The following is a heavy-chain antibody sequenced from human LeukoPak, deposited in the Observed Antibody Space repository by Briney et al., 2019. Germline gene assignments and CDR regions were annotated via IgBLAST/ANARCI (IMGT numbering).Heavy chain of an antibody. CDR3: AKAMTGIAAAGFDY. D-gene: IGHD6-13*01. J-gene: IGHJ4*02. V-gene: IGHV3-30*18. CDR1: GFTFSSYG. Sequence: GRSLRLSCAASGFTFSSYGMHWVRQAPGKGLEWVAVISYDGSNKYYADSVKGRFTISRGNSKNTLYLQMNSLRAEDTAVYYCAKAMTGIAAAGFDYWGQGTLVTVSS. CDR2: ISYDGSNK.